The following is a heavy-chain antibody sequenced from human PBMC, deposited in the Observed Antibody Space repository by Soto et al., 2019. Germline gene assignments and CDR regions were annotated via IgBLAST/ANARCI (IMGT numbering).Heavy chain of an antibody. V-gene: IGHV3-53*01. CDR1: GFTVSSNY. CDR3: ASADPPVYFDL. Sequence: EVQLVESGGGLIQPGGSLRLYCAASGFTVSSNYMSWVRQAPGKGLEWVSVIYSGGSTYYAKSVKGLFTLSRDNSNNTLYLHMNCLRAEDPAVYYCASADPPVYFDLWGRGTLVTVSS. J-gene: IGHJ2*01. CDR2: IYSGGST.